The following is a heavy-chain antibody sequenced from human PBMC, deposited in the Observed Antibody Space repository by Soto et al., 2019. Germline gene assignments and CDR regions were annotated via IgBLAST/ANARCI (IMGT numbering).Heavy chain of an antibody. CDR2: IYYSGST. D-gene: IGHD2-2*01. V-gene: IGHV4-39*01. CDR1: GGSISSSSYY. J-gene: IGHJ4*02. Sequence: SETLSLTCTVSGGSISSSSYYWGWIHQPPGKGLEWIGSIYYSGSTYYNPSLKSRVTISVDTSKNQFSLKLSSVTAADTAVYYCAKVGLAWRGGYYFDYWGQGTLVTVSS. CDR3: AKVGLAWRGGYYFDY.